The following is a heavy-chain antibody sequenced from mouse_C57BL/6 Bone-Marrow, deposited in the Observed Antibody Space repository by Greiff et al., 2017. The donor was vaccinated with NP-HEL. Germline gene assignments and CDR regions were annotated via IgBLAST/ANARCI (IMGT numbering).Heavy chain of an antibody. J-gene: IGHJ3*01. CDR2: IHPNSGST. Sequence: QVQLQQPGAELVKPGASVKLSCKASGYTFTSYWMHWVKQRPGQGLEWIGMIHPNSGSTNYNEKFKSKATLTVDKSSSTAYMQLSSLTSEDSAVYYCARLAAVEGFAYWGQGTLVTVSA. CDR3: ARLAAVEGFAY. V-gene: IGHV1-64*01. CDR1: GYTFTSYW.